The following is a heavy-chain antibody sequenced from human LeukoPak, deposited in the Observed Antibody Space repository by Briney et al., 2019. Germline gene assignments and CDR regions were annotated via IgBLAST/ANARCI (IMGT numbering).Heavy chain of an antibody. J-gene: IGHJ4*02. CDR3: AKTPGWLLPYFDY. V-gene: IGHV3-21*04. CDR2: ISSSSSYI. Sequence: PGGSLRLSCAASGFTFSSYSMNWVRQAPGKGLEWVSSISSSSSYIYYADSVKGRFTISRDNAKNSLYLQMNSLRAEDTALYYCAKTPGWLLPYFDYWGQGTLVTVSS. CDR1: GFTFSSYS. D-gene: IGHD3-22*01.